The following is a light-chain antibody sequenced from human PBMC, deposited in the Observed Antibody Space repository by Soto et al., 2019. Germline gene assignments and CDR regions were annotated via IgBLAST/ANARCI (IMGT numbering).Light chain of an antibody. CDR3: QQCSDWSFT. J-gene: IGKJ3*01. CDR1: QSVSRY. Sequence: EIVLTQSPATLSLSPGESATLSCRASQSVSRYLAWYQQKPGQAPRLLIYDASTRASGIPARFSGRGSGTDFTLTISSLEPEDCAVYYCQQCSDWSFTFGTGTKVDIK. CDR2: DAS. V-gene: IGKV3-11*01.